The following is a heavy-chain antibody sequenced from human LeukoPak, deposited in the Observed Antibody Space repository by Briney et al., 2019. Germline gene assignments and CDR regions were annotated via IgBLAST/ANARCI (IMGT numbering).Heavy chain of an antibody. D-gene: IGHD5-12*01. V-gene: IGHV1-18*01. J-gene: IGHJ6*03. CDR2: ISAYNGNT. CDR3: ARIPGRLRADYYYYYMDV. Sequence: GASVKVSCKASGYTFTSYGISWVRQAPGQGPEWMGWISAYNGNTNYAQKLQGRVTMTTDTSTSTAYMELRSLRSDDTAVYYCARIPGRLRADYYYYYMDVWGKGTTVTVSS. CDR1: GYTFTSYG.